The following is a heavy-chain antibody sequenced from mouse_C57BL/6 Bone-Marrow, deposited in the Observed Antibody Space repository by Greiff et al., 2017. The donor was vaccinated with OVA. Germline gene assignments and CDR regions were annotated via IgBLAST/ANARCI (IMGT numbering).Heavy chain of an antibody. CDR1: GFTFSSYG. V-gene: IGHV5-6*01. CDR3: ARHHYYGSSLYAMDY. J-gene: IGHJ4*01. Sequence: EVKLVESGGDLVKPGGSLKLSCAASGFTFSSYGMSWVRQTPDKRLEWVATISSGGSYTYYPDSVKGRFTISRDNAKNTLYLQMSSLKSEDTAMYYCARHHYYGSSLYAMDYWGQGTSVTVSS. CDR2: ISSGGSYT. D-gene: IGHD1-1*01.